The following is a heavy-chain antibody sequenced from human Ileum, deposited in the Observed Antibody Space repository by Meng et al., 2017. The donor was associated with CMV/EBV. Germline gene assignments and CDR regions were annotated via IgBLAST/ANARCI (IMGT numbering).Heavy chain of an antibody. Sequence: GESLKISCAASGFSFISAWITWVRQAPGKGLEWVGRVKSKTSGGTSDFAAPMEGRFTISRDDSENMVYLQMNSLKSEDTAVYYCSVDISEAGDGELDYWGHGKLVTGAS. CDR2: VKSKTSGGTS. V-gene: IGHV3-15*01. CDR3: SVDISEAGDGELDY. D-gene: IGHD6-13*01. J-gene: IGHJ4*01. CDR1: GFSFISAW.